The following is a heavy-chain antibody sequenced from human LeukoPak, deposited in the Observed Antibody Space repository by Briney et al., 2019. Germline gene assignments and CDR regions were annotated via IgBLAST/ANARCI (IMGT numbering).Heavy chain of an antibody. Sequence: SETLALTCTVSGGSISNYYWGWIRQPPGKGLEWIGSIYYSGSTYYNPSLKSRGTISVDTSKNSVSLRLRSVTAADTAVYYCMRVYGGYEYYWGQGSLVTVSS. CDR1: GGSISNYY. CDR3: MRVYGGYEYY. J-gene: IGHJ4*02. CDR2: IYYSGST. V-gene: IGHV4-39*07. D-gene: IGHD5-12*01.